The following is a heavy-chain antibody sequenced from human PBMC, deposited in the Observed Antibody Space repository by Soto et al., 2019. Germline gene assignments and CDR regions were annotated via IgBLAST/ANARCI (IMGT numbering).Heavy chain of an antibody. V-gene: IGHV4-34*01. CDR2: IDHSGST. CDR3: ARGRVGSSNWYTYYYYGLDV. CDR1: GGSFSGHY. J-gene: IGHJ6*01. Sequence: SXDTLSLTCALSGGSFSGHYWSCLRQAPGKGLEWIGEIDHSGSTNYKPSLKSRVTMSVDTSKNQFSLKVTSVTAADTAVYHCARGRVGSSNWYTYYYYGLDVWGQGTPYTVSS. D-gene: IGHD6-13*01.